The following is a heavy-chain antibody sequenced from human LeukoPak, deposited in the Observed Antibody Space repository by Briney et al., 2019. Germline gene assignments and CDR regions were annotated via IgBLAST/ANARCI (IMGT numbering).Heavy chain of an antibody. Sequence: SETLSLTCTVSGGSISSYYWSWIRQPPGKGLEWIGYIYYSGSTNYNPSLKSRVTISVDTSKNQFSLKLSSVTAADTAVYYCARDRRATDGYNFFDYWGQGTLVTVSS. V-gene: IGHV4-59*01. CDR1: GGSISSYY. CDR3: ARDRRATDGYNFFDY. J-gene: IGHJ4*02. D-gene: IGHD5-24*01. CDR2: IYYSGST.